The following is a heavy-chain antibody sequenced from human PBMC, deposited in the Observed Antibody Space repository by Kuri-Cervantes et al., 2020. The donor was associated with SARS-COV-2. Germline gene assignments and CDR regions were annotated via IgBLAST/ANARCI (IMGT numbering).Heavy chain of an antibody. D-gene: IGHD6-13*01. CDR2: IYWNEEK. J-gene: IGHJ5*02. CDR1: GFSLTTEGVG. Sequence: SGPTLVKPTQTVTLTCTFSGFSLTTEGVGVGWIRQPPGKALEWLALIYWNEEKRFRPSLRNRLTITKDTSKKQVVLTMTNMDTVDTATYYCARQSPRYSSSEFDPWGQGILVTVSS. CDR3: ARQSPRYSSSEFDP. V-gene: IGHV2-5*01.